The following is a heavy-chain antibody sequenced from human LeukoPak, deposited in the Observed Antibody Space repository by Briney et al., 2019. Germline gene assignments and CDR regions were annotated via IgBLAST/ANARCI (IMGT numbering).Heavy chain of an antibody. CDR3: AKRFSSSWYYFDY. CDR1: GFSFSNYW. J-gene: IGHJ4*02. CDR2: ISGSGSST. V-gene: IGHV3-23*01. D-gene: IGHD6-13*01. Sequence: GGSLRLSCAASGFSFSNYWMGRVRQAPGKGLEWVSAISGSGSSTYYADSVKGRFTISRDNSKNTLYLQMNSLRAEDTAVYYCAKRFSSSWYYFDYWGQGTLVTVS.